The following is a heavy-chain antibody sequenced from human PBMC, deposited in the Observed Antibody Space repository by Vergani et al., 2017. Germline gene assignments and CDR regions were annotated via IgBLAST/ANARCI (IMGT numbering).Heavy chain of an antibody. CDR2: IYYSGNT. D-gene: IGHD4-17*01. Sequence: QVQPQESGPGLVKPSETLSLTCTVSGGSISSYYWSWIRQPPGKGLEWIGYIYYSGNTNYNPSLKSRVTISVDTSKNQFSLKLSSVTAADTAVYYCARPDNYGDYVPFDYWGQGTLVTVSS. V-gene: IGHV4-59*01. J-gene: IGHJ4*02. CDR3: ARPDNYGDYVPFDY. CDR1: GGSISSYY.